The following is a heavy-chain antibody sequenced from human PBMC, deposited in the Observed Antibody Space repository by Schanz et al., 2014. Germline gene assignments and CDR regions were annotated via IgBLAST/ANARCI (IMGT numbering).Heavy chain of an antibody. CDR2: INTGSGDT. D-gene: IGHD5-12*01. V-gene: IGHV1-3*04. J-gene: IGHJ4*02. CDR3: ARGIGGYGANNYFDY. CDR1: EYSFTSYS. Sequence: QVHLVQSGAEVKRPGASVKVSCKASEYSFTSYSMHWVRQAPGQRLEWMDWINTGSGDTKYSQNFQGRVTITRDTSASTAYMELSSLRSEDTAVYSCARGIGGYGANNYFDYWGQGTLVTVSS.